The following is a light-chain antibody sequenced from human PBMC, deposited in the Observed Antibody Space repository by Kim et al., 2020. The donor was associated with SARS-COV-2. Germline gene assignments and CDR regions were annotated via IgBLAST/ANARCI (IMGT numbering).Light chain of an antibody. CDR1: QGVSNY. V-gene: IGKV1-27*01. J-gene: IGKJ2*01. CDR3: QRYAHAPHT. Sequence: DIHMTQSPSSLSASVGDRVTITCRASQGVSNYLAWYQQKPGKPPKLLIYAASTLQSGVPSRFSGSGSGTDFTLTISGRQTEDVATYDCQRYAHAPHTSGQGTKLEI. CDR2: AAS.